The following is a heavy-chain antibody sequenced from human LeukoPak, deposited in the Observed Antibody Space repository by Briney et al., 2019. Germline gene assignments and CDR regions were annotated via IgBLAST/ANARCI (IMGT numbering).Heavy chain of an antibody. CDR2: INGDGSSI. D-gene: IGHD6-19*01. J-gene: IGHJ4*02. Sequence: QTGGSLRLSCAASGFTFSTDWVHWVRQAPGKGPVWVSRINGDGSSINYADSVKGRFTISRDNAKNTLYLQMNSLRVEDTAVYYCARRAGAGGFYGWWGQGTLVTVSS. CDR3: ARRAGAGGFYGW. V-gene: IGHV3-74*01. CDR1: GFTFSTDW.